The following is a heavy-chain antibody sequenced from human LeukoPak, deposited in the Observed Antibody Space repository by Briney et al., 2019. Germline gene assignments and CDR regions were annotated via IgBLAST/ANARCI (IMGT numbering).Heavy chain of an antibody. D-gene: IGHD3-9*01. CDR3: ARDTTGYHYYFDY. V-gene: IGHV3-33*08. Sequence: PGGSLRLSCAASGFTFSNAWMSWVRQAPGKGLEWVAVIWYDGSNKYYADSVKGRFTISRDNSKNTLYLQMNSLRAEDTAVYYCARDTTGYHYYFDYWGQGTLVTVSS. CDR2: IWYDGSNK. J-gene: IGHJ4*02. CDR1: GFTFSNAW.